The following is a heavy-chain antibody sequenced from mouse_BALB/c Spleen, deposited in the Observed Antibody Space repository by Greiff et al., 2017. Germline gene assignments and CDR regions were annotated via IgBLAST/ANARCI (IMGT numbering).Heavy chain of an antibody. V-gene: IGHV3-2*02. J-gene: IGHJ1*01. CDR1: GYSITSDYA. D-gene: IGHD1-1*01. Sequence: DVQLQESGPGLVKPSQSLSLTCTVTGYSITSDYAWNWIRQFPGNKLEWMGYISYSGSTSYNPSLKSRISITRDTSKNQFFLQLNSVTTEDTATYYCARGTTVVARYWYFDVWGAGTTVTVSS. CDR3: ARGTTVVARYWYFDV. CDR2: ISYSGST.